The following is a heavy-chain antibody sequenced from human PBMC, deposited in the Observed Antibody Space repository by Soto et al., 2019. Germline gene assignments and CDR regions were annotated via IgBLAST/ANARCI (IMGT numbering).Heavy chain of an antibody. CDR2: IYHSGST. J-gene: IGHJ6*02. CDR3: ARVDYGGDYYYYGMDV. D-gene: IGHD4-17*01. V-gene: IGHV4-38-2*02. CDR1: GYSISSGYY. Sequence: SATLSLTCTVSGYSISSGYYWGWIRQPPGKGLEWIGSIYHSGSTYYNPSLKSRVTISVDTSKNQFSLKLSSVTAADTAVYYCARVDYGGDYYYYGMDVWGQGTTVTVSS.